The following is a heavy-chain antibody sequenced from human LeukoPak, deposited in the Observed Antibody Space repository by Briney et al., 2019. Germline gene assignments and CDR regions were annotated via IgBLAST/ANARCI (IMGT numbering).Heavy chain of an antibody. CDR3: ASETGFDAFDI. Sequence: SETLSPTCTVSGGSISSSSYYWGWIRQPPGKGLEWIGSIYYSGSTYYNPSLKSRVTISVDTSKNQFSLKLSSVTAADTAVYYCASETGFDAFDIWGQGTMVTVSS. CDR1: GGSISSSSYY. CDR2: IYYSGST. D-gene: IGHD3-9*01. V-gene: IGHV4-39*01. J-gene: IGHJ3*02.